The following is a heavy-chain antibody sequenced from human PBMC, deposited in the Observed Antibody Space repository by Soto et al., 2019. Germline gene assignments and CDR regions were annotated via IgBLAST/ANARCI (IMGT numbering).Heavy chain of an antibody. D-gene: IGHD3-10*01. V-gene: IGHV3-30-3*01. CDR3: AGPWGVTMIRGGYFDY. Sequence: QVQLVESGGGVVQPGRSLRLSCAASGFTFSSYAMHWVRQAPGKGLEWVAVISYDGSNKYYADSVKGRFTISRDNSKNGLYLQMTSLRAEDTAVYYCAGPWGVTMIRGGYFDYWGQGTLVTVSS. J-gene: IGHJ4*02. CDR2: ISYDGSNK. CDR1: GFTFSSYA.